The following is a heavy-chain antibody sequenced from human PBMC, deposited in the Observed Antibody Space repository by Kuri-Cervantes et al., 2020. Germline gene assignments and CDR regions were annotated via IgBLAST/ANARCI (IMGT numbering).Heavy chain of an antibody. CDR2: INPNSGGT. Sequence: ASVKVSCKASGYTFTGYYMHWVRQAPGQGLEWMGWINPNSGGTNYAQKFQGWVTMTRDTSTSTDYMELSSLRYDDTAVYYCARDGGYYGPDVWGQGTTVTVSS. CDR1: GYTFTGYY. D-gene: IGHD3-16*01. V-gene: IGHV1-2*04. CDR3: ARDGGYYGPDV. J-gene: IGHJ6*02.